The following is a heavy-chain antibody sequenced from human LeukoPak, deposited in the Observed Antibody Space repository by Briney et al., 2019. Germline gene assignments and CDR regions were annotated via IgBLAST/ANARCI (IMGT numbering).Heavy chain of an antibody. CDR1: GGPVSSGSYY. J-gene: IGHJ5*02. CDR3: ARDPGPHWFDP. CDR2: IYYSGST. V-gene: IGHV4-61*01. Sequence: SETLSLTCTVSGGPVSSGSYYWSWIRQPPGKGLEWIGYIYYSGSTNYNPSLKSRVTISVDTSKNQFSLKLSSVTAADTAVYYCARDPGPHWFDPWGQGTLVTVSS.